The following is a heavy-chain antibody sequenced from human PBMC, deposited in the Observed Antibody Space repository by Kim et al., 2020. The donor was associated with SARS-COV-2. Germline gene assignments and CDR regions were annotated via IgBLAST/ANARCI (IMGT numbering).Heavy chain of an antibody. CDR3: AKDLESYGWYPYSGMDV. D-gene: IGHD5-18*01. CDR1: GFTFSSYG. Sequence: GGSLRLSCAASGFTFSSYGMHWVRQAPGKGLEWVAVIWYDGSNKYYADSVKGRFTISRDNSKNTLYLQMNSLRAEDTAVYYCAKDLESYGWYPYSGMDVWRQATTVTVSS. J-gene: IGHJ6*02. CDR2: IWYDGSNK. V-gene: IGHV3-33*06.